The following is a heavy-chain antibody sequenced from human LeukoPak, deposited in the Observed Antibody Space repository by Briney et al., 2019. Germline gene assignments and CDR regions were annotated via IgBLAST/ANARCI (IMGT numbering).Heavy chain of an antibody. CDR3: AKGGMFDGDGYNYTGY. D-gene: IGHD5-24*01. CDR1: GFTFSSYG. Sequence: GGSLRLSCAASGFTFSSYGMHWVRKAPGKGLEWVAFIRYDGSNKYYADSVKGRFTISRDNSKNTLYLQMNSLRAEDTAVYYCAKGGMFDGDGYNYTGYWGQGTLVTVSS. CDR2: IRYDGSNK. V-gene: IGHV3-30*02. J-gene: IGHJ4*02.